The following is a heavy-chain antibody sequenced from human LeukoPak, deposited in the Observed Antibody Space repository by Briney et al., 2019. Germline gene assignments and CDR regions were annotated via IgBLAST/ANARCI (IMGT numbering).Heavy chain of an antibody. Sequence: GGSLRLSCVASGFTFRSYAMSWVRQAPGKGLEWVSSISSSSSYIYYADSVKGRFTISRDNAKNSLYLQMNSLRAEDTAVYYCARDGYYDFWSGYYGRLYYYYYMDVWGKGTTVTVSS. D-gene: IGHD3-3*01. V-gene: IGHV3-21*01. CDR2: ISSSSSYI. J-gene: IGHJ6*03. CDR1: GFTFRSYA. CDR3: ARDGYYDFWSGYYGRLYYYYYMDV.